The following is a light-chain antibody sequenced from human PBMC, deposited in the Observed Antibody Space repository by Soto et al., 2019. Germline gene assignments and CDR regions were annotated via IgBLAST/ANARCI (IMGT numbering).Light chain of an antibody. J-gene: IGKJ4*02. V-gene: IGKV1-9*01. CDR1: QGISSY. CDR2: AAS. CDR3: QQRNSYPLT. Sequence: DIQLTQSPSFLSASVGDRVTITCRASQGISSYLAWYQQKPGKAPKLLIYAASTLQSVAASRFSGSGSGTEFTLTISSMQREDFATYYCQQRNSYPLTFGGGTKVEIK.